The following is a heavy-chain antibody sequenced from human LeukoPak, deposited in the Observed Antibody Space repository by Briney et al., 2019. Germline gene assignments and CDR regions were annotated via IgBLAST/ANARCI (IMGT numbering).Heavy chain of an antibody. J-gene: IGHJ4*02. V-gene: IGHV4-30-4*01. CDR2: IYYSGIT. CDR1: GGSTSSGNYY. Sequence: PSETLSLTCTVSGGSTSSGNYYWSWIRQPPGEGLEWIGYIYYSGITYYNPSLKSRVTISVDTSKNQFSLKLSSVTAADTAVYYCARGGGGSSTVTIYWSDSWGQGTLVTVSS. D-gene: IGHD4-17*01. CDR3: ARGGGGSSTVTIYWSDS.